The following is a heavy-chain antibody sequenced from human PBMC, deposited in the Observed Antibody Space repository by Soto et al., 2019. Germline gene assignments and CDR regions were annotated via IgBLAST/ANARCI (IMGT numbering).Heavy chain of an antibody. CDR2: ISAYNGNT. CDR1: GYTFTSYG. CDR3: ARAIAVAGKEACYY. Sequence: GASVKVSCKASGYTFTSYGISWVRQAPGQGLEWMGWISAYNGNTNYAQKLQGRVTMTTDTSTSTAYMELRSLRSDDTAVYYCARAIAVAGKEACYYWGQGTLVTVSS. J-gene: IGHJ4*02. D-gene: IGHD6-19*01. V-gene: IGHV1-18*01.